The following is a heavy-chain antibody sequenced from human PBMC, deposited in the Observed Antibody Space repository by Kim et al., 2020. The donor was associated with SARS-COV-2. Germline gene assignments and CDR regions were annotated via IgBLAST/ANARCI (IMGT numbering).Heavy chain of an antibody. D-gene: IGHD1-26*01. CDR3: VRDLSGRNYYYGMDV. J-gene: IGHJ6*02. V-gene: IGHV3-13*01. Sequence: GSVRGRFTLSRENAKNSLYLQMNSLTVGDTAVYYCVRDLSGRNYYYGMDVWGQGTTVTVSS.